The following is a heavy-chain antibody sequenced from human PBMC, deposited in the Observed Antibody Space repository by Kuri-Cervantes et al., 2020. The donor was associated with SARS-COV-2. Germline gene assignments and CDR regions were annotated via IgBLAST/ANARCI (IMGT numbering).Heavy chain of an antibody. Sequence: GGSLRLSCAASGFTFSSYWMSWVRQAPGKGLEWVANIKQDGSEKYYVDSVKGRFTISRDNSKNTLYLQMGSLRAEDMAVYYCARDPSFDIWGQGTMVTVSS. V-gene: IGHV3-7*01. CDR3: ARDPSFDI. CDR2: IKQDGSEK. CDR1: GFTFSSYW. J-gene: IGHJ3*02.